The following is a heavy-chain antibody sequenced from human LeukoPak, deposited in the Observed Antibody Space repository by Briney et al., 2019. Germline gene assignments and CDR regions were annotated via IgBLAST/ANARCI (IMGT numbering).Heavy chain of an antibody. J-gene: IGHJ4*02. CDR1: GFTFSDSY. Sequence: GSLRLSCAASGFTFSDSYMSWIRQAPGKGLEWIGSIYDSGSTYYNPSLKSRVTISVDTSKNQFSLKLSSVTAADTAVYFCARGGTALTTMFDFWGQGTLDTVSS. V-gene: IGHV4-38-2*01. D-gene: IGHD4-17*01. CDR2: IYDSGST. CDR3: ARGGTALTTMFDF.